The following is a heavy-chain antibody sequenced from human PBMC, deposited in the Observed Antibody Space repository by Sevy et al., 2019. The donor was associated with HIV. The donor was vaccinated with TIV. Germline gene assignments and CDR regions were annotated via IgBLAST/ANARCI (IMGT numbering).Heavy chain of an antibody. CDR3: ARLGIAVAGYFDY. V-gene: IGHV4-38-2*01. CDR1: GYSISSGFY. D-gene: IGHD6-19*01. CDR2: MYHSGST. Sequence: SETLSLTCAVSGYSISSGFYWGWIRQPPGKGLEWIVLMYHSGSTCYNSSLQSRVTISVDTSKNQFSLELTSVTAADTAVYYCARLGIAVAGYFDYWGQGTLVTVSS. J-gene: IGHJ4*02.